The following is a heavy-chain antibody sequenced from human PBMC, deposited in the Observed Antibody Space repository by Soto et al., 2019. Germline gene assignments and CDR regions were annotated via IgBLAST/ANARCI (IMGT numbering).Heavy chain of an antibody. V-gene: IGHV3-48*03. Sequence: EVQLVESGGGLVQPGGSLRLSCAASGFTFSNYEMNWVRQAPGKGLEWISYIDRSGTTIHYADSVKGRFTISRYNAKNSMYLQMNSLRVDDTAVYYCVGDGDGGCCSSWFVPWGQGTLVTVSS. D-gene: IGHD2-15*01. CDR1: GFTFSNYE. CDR3: VGDGDGGCCSSWFVP. CDR2: IDRSGTTI. J-gene: IGHJ5*02.